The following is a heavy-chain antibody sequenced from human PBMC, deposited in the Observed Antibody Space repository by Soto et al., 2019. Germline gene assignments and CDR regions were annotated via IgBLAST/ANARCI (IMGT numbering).Heavy chain of an antibody. CDR1: GGSLSNYY. Sequence: KSSETLSLTCSVSGGSLSNYYWSWIRQPAGKGLEWIGRIFPSGNTNYNPSLKSRVTMSVDTSKNQFSLAFSSVTAADTAVYYCARGSLAIDYWGQGTQVTVSS. J-gene: IGHJ4*02. CDR3: ARGSLAIDY. D-gene: IGHD3-16*02. V-gene: IGHV4-4*07. CDR2: IFPSGNT.